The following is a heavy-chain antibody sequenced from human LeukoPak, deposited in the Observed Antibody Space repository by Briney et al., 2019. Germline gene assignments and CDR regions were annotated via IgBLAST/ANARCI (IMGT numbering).Heavy chain of an antibody. Sequence: GGSLRLSCLASGFSFSNYAMSWVRQAPEKGLEWVSNAGSSSRLYGDSVKGRFSVSRDNSKNTLYLQMNSLRADDTAVYYCAKQRGALRENYYMDVWGKGTTVTVSS. CDR3: AKQRGALRENYYMDV. CDR2: NAGSSSR. J-gene: IGHJ6*03. V-gene: IGHV3-23*01. CDR1: GFSFSNYA.